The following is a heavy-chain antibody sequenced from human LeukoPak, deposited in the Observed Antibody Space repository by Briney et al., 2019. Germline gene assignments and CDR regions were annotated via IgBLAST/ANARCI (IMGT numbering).Heavy chain of an antibody. D-gene: IGHD1-26*01. CDR2: IDWDDDK. CDR1: GFSLSTSGMR. CDR3: ARLNSGTYFDY. Sequence: SGPTLVNPTQTLTLTCTFSGFSLSTSGMRVSWIRQPPGKALEGLARIDWDDDKFYSTSLKTRLTTSKVTSKNQVVLTMTNMDPVDTATYYCARLNSGTYFDYWGQGTLVTVSS. J-gene: IGHJ4*02. V-gene: IGHV2-70*04.